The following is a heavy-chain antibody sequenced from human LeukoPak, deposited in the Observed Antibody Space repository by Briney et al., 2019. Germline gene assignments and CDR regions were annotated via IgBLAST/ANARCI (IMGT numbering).Heavy chain of an antibody. V-gene: IGHV3-21*01. CDR3: AREGATRGYYYYYGMDV. J-gene: IGHJ6*02. CDR1: GFTFSSYS. Sequence: GGSLRLSCAASGFTFSSYSTNWVRQAPGKGLEWVSSISSSSSYIYYADSVKGRFTISRDNAKNSLYLQMNSLRAEDTAVYYCAREGATRGYYYYYGMDVWGQGTTVTVSS. D-gene: IGHD1-26*01. CDR2: ISSSSSYI.